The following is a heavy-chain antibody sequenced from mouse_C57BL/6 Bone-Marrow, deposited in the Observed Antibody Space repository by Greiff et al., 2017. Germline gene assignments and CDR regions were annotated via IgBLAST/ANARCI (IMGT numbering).Heavy chain of an antibody. CDR1: GFSFNTYA. CDR2: IRSKSNNYAT. J-gene: IGHJ4*01. D-gene: IGHD1-1*01. CDR3: VRQGTVVATDYYAMDY. Sequence: EVKLMESGGGLVQPKGSLKLSCAASGFSFNTYAMNWVRQAPGKGLEWVARIRSKSNNYATYYADSVKDRFTISRADSESMLYLQMNNLKAEDTAMYYWVRQGTVVATDYYAMDYWGQGTSVTVSS. V-gene: IGHV10-1*01.